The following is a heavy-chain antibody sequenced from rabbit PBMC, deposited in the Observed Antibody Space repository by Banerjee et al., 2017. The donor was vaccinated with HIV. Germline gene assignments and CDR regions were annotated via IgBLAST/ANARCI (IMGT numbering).Heavy chain of an antibody. CDR3: ARGSNYYAFNL. V-gene: IGHV1S40*01. Sequence: SLTLTCTASGFSFSSSYYMCWVRQAPGKGLEWIGCIYAGSGSTYYASWAKGRFTISKTSSPTVTLQMTSLTAADTATYFCARGSNYYAFNLWGPGTLVTVS. CDR1: GFSFSSSYY. D-gene: IGHD8-1*01. J-gene: IGHJ4*01. CDR2: IYAGSGST.